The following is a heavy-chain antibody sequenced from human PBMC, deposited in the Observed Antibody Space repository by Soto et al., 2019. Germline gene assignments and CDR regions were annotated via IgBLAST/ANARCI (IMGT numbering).Heavy chain of an antibody. CDR3: ATVPTYP. V-gene: IGHV3-66*01. D-gene: IGHD6-6*01. J-gene: IGHJ5*02. CDR2: IYSGGST. CDR1: GFTVSSNY. Sequence: SLRLSCAASGFTVSSNYMTWVRQAPGKGLEWVSVIYSGGSTYYADSVKGRFTISRDNSKNTLYLQMNSLGAEDTAVYYCATVPTYPWGQGTLVTVSS.